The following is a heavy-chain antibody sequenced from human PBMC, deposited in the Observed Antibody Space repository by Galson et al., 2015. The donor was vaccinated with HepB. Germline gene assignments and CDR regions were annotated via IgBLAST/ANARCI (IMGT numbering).Heavy chain of an antibody. CDR1: GYTFTSYA. CDR2: INAGNGNT. J-gene: IGHJ4*02. D-gene: IGHD1-26*01. V-gene: IGHV1-3*01. Sequence: SVKVSCKTSGYTFTSYAMHWVRQAPGQRLEWMGWINAGNGNTKYSQKFQGRVTITRDTSASTAYMELSSLRSEDTAVYYCARRSGSLYYFDYWGQGTLVTVSS. CDR3: ARRSGSLYYFDY.